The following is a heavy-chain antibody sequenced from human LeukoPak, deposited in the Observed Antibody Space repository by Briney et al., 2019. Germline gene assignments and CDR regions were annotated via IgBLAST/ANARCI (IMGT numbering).Heavy chain of an antibody. CDR2: ISWNSGSI. D-gene: IGHD2-15*01. J-gene: IGHJ5*02. CDR1: GFTFDDYA. Sequence: GRSLRLSCAASGFTFDDYAMHWVRQAPGKGLEWVSGISWNSGSIGYADSVKGRFTISRDNAKNSLYLQMNSLRAEDTAVYYCARIGCSGGSCYALRWFDPWGQGTLVTVSS. CDR3: ARIGCSGGSCYALRWFDP. V-gene: IGHV3-9*01.